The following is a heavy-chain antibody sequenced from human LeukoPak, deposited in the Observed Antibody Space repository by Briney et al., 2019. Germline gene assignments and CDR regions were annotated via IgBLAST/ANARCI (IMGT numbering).Heavy chain of an antibody. CDR3: AKDLTGGYYSH. V-gene: IGHV3-9*01. Sequence: GGSLRLSCAASGFTFDDYAMHWVRQAPGKGLEWVSGISWNSGSIGYADSVKGRFTISRDNAKNSLYLQMNSLRAEDTALYYCAKDLTGGYYSHWGQGTLVTVSS. D-gene: IGHD3-22*01. J-gene: IGHJ4*02. CDR2: ISWNSGSI. CDR1: GFTFDDYA.